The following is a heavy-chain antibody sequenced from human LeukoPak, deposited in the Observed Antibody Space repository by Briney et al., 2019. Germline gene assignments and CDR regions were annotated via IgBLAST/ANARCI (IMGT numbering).Heavy chain of an antibody. V-gene: IGHV3-15*07. D-gene: IGHD7-27*01. J-gene: IGHJ4*02. CDR1: GFIFSNAW. CDR3: TTGNWGSTH. CDR2: IKNNADGGTT. Sequence: GGSLRLSCAASGFIFSNAWMNWVRHTPGKGLEWVGRIKNNADGGTTEYAAPVKGRFTISRDDSKNTLYLQMNSLKTEDTAVYHCTTGNWGSTHWGQGTLVTVSS.